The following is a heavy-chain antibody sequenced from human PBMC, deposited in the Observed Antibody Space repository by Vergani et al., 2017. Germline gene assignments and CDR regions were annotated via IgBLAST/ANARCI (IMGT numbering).Heavy chain of an antibody. Sequence: QVQLQESGPGLVKPSETLSLTCTVSGDSIISRSYYWGWIRQPPGKGLEWIGSIYNSGNGDSSSSLKSRVTISADTSKNQFSLRLTSVTAADTAVYYCASGKYYSDSTSHFRARYFDVWGRGTLVTVPS. J-gene: IGHJ2*01. CDR1: GDSIISRSYY. CDR2: IYNSGNG. D-gene: IGHD3-16*01. CDR3: ASGKYYSDSTSHFRARYFDV. V-gene: IGHV4-39*01.